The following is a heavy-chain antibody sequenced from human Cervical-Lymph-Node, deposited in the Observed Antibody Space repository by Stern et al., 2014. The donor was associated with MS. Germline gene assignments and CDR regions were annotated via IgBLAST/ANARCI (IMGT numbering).Heavy chain of an antibody. CDR3: ARDPPYSYGRLPFDY. Sequence: VQLEESGAEVKKPGSSVKVSCKASGGTFSSYAISWVRQAPGQGLEWMGGIIPIFGTANYAQKFQGRVTITADESTSTAYMELSSLRSEDTAVYYCARDPPYSYGRLPFDYWGQGTLVTVSS. V-gene: IGHV1-69*01. CDR1: GGTFSSYA. CDR2: IIPIFGTA. D-gene: IGHD5-18*01. J-gene: IGHJ4*02.